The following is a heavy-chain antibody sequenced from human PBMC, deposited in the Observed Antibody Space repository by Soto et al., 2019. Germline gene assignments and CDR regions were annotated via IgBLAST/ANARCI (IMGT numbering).Heavy chain of an antibody. D-gene: IGHD2-15*01. CDR3: ARDKSRLQLGGNYYYVLDV. V-gene: IGHV1-69*12. Sequence: QVQLDQSGAEVKKPGSSVKLSCKASGGTFSNSAISWVRQAPGQGLEWMGGIMPIFRTPDYAQKFQARVTITADESTSTAYQELSGLKPDDTAVYYCARDKSRLQLGGNYYYVLDVWGQGTTVTVSS. CDR2: IMPIFRTP. CDR1: GGTFSNSA. J-gene: IGHJ6*02.